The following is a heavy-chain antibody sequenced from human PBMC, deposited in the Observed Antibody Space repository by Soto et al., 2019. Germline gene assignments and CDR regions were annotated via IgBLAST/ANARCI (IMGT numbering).Heavy chain of an antibody. J-gene: IGHJ4*02. CDR2: INHSGST. V-gene: IGHV4-34*01. Sequence: SETLSLTCAVYGGSFSGYYWSSIRQPPGKGLEWIGEINHSGSTNYNPSLKSRVTISVDTSKNQFSLKLSSVTAADTAVYYCARGDYDFWSGYQYPLHFDYWGQGTLVTVSS. CDR1: GGSFSGYY. D-gene: IGHD3-3*01. CDR3: ARGDYDFWSGYQYPLHFDY.